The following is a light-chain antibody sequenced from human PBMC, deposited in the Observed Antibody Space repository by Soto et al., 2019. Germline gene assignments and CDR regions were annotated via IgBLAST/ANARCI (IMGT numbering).Light chain of an antibody. CDR1: SSNIGAGYD. CDR2: GNS. Sequence: QSVLTQPPSVSGAPGQRVTISCTGSSSNIGAGYDVHWYQQLPGTAPKLLIYGNSNRPSGVPDRFSGSKSGTSASLAITGLQAEDGADYYCQSYDSSLSVVFGGGPKLTVL. V-gene: IGLV1-40*01. CDR3: QSYDSSLSVV. J-gene: IGLJ2*01.